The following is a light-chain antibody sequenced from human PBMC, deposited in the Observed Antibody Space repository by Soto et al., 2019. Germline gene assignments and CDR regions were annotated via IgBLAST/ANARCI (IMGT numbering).Light chain of an antibody. CDR2: AEA. CDR3: QQYGSSPRT. V-gene: IGKV3-20*01. Sequence: EIVLTQSPGTLSLSPGERATLSCRASQSVSSSYLAWYQQKPGPAPRHRIYAEASRSPGIPDRFSGSGSGTDFSLTLRTLETADFAVSYCQQYGSSPRTVGQGTLLKVK. CDR1: QSVSSSY. J-gene: IGKJ5*01.